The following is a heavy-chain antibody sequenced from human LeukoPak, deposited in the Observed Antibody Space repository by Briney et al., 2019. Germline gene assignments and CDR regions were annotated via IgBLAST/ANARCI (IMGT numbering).Heavy chain of an antibody. Sequence: ASVKVSCKASGYTFTNHAMNWVRQAPGQGLEWMGWINPNSGGTNYAQKFQGRVTMTRDTSISTAYMELSRLRSDDTAVYYCARGVSGSYYYYYMDVWGKGTTVTVSS. D-gene: IGHD1-26*01. CDR2: INPNSGGT. V-gene: IGHV1-2*02. CDR1: GYTFTNHA. CDR3: ARGVSGSYYYYYMDV. J-gene: IGHJ6*03.